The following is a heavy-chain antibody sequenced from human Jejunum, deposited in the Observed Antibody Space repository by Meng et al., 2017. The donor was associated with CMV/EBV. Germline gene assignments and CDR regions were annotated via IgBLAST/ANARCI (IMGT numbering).Heavy chain of an antibody. CDR1: GFSLNRYR. D-gene: IGHD6-13*01. Sequence: SGFSLNRYRMSWVRQAPGKGLEWVANIREDGSEKHYADSIKGRLTVSRDNAKRSLYLQMNSLRAEDTALYYCVRVIAAKDYFDYWGQGTRVTVSS. CDR3: VRVIAAKDYFDY. CDR2: IREDGSEK. V-gene: IGHV3-7*01. J-gene: IGHJ4*02.